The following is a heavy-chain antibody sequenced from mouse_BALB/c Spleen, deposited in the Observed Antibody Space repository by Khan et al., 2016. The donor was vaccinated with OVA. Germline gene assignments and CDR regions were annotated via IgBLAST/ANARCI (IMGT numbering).Heavy chain of an antibody. Sequence: QIQLVQSGPELKKPGETVRISCKASGYTFTTAGMQWVQKMPGKGLKWIGWINTHSGVPKYAEDFKGRFAFSLETSASTAYLQITNLKNEDTATYFRARGGAAYYRYDGGAMDYWGQGTSVTVSS. V-gene: IGHV9-4*02. J-gene: IGHJ4*01. CDR3: ARGGAAYYRYDGGAMDY. CDR1: GYTFTTAG. D-gene: IGHD2-14*01. CDR2: INTHSGVP.